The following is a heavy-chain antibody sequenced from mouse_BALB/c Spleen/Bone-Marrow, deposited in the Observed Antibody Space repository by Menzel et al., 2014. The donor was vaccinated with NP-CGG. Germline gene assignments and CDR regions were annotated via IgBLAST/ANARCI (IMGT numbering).Heavy chain of an antibody. CDR3: ARGAMITTGFFDY. V-gene: IGHV3-5*02. D-gene: IGHD2-4*01. J-gene: IGHJ2*01. CDR1: GISITTGNYR. Sequence: SGPGLVKPSQTVSLTCTVTGISITTGNYRWSWIRQFPGNKLEWIGYIYYSGTITYNPSLTSRTTITRDTSKNQFFLEMNSLTAEDTATYYCARGAMITTGFFDYWGQGTTLTVSS. CDR2: IYYSGTI.